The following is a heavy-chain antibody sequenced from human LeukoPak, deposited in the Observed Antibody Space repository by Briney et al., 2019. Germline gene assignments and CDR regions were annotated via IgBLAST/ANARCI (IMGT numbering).Heavy chain of an antibody. CDR3: ARVGKRITIFGVVIPNAFDI. CDR2: IYSGGST. D-gene: IGHD3-3*01. CDR1: GFTVSSNY. J-gene: IGHJ3*02. V-gene: IGHV3-53*01. Sequence: PGGSLRLSCAASGFTVSSNYMSWVRQAPGNRLEWVSVIYSGGSTYYADSVKGRFTISRDNSKNTLYLQMKRLRAEDTAVYYCARVGKRITIFGVVIPNAFDIWGQGTMVTVSS.